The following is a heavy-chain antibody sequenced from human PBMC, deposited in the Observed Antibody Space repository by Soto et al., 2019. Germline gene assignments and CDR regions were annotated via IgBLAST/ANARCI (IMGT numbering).Heavy chain of an antibody. Sequence: SATLYHTSTVTGCSVSSGDYYWSWIRQPPGKGLEWIGYIYYSGNTNYNPSLKSRVIISVDTSKNLFSLKLTSVTAADTAVYYCARIPVDTSMIYWLDPWGQGTLVTVSS. CDR3: ARIPVDTSMIYWLDP. CDR1: GCSVSSGDYY. CDR2: IYYSGNT. J-gene: IGHJ5*02. V-gene: IGHV4-61*08. D-gene: IGHD5-18*01.